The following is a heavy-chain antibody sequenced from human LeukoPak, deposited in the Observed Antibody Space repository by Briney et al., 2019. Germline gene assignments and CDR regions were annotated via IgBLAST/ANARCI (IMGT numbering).Heavy chain of an antibody. CDR3: AKDAQRHGDLYYFDY. V-gene: IGHV3-33*06. J-gene: IGHJ4*02. D-gene: IGHD3-3*01. Sequence: GGSLRLSCAASGFTFSSYAMHWVRQAPGKGLEWVAVVWYDGVKTYYLDSVEGRFTVSRANSRNTLYLQMDSLRAEDTAVYFCAKDAQRHGDLYYFDYWGQGTSVIVSS. CDR1: GFTFSSYA. CDR2: VWYDGVKT.